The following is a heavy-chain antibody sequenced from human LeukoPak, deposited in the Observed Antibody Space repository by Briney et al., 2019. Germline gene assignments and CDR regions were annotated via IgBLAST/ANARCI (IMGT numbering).Heavy chain of an antibody. CDR3: AREGGRAGGDV. V-gene: IGHV4-59*01. Sequence: PSETLSLTCTVSGGSMNNYYWSWIRQPPGKGLEWIGYIYYSGSTTYNLSLKSRLTISVDTSKNQFSLRLSSLTAADTAVYYCAREGGRAGGDVWGKGTTVTVSS. D-gene: IGHD1-26*01. CDR2: IYYSGST. J-gene: IGHJ6*04. CDR1: GGSMNNYY.